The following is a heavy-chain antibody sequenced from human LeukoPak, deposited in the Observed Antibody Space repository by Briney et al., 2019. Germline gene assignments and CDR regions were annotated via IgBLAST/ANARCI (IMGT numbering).Heavy chain of an antibody. CDR3: AGYYYDSSGYYVDY. J-gene: IGHJ4*02. D-gene: IGHD3-22*01. Sequence: ASVKVSCKASGYTFTGYYMHWVRQAPGQGLEWMGWINPNSGGTNYAQKFQGRVTMTRDTSISTAYMELSRLRSDDTAVYYCAGYYYDSSGYYVDYRGQGTLVTVSS. V-gene: IGHV1-2*02. CDR2: INPNSGGT. CDR1: GYTFTGYY.